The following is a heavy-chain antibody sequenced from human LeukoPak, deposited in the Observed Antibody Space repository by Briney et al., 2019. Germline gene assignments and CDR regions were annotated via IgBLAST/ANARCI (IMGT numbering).Heavy chain of an antibody. CDR3: ARQAIFGVVTVGP. CDR1: GGSISSYY. J-gene: IGHJ5*02. CDR2: IYYSEST. Sequence: PSETLSLTCTVSGGSISSYYWSWIRQPPGKGLEWIGYIYYSESTNYNPSLKSRVTISVDTSKNQFSLKLSSVTAADTAVYYCARQAIFGVVTVGPWGQGTLVTVSS. V-gene: IGHV4-59*08. D-gene: IGHD3-3*01.